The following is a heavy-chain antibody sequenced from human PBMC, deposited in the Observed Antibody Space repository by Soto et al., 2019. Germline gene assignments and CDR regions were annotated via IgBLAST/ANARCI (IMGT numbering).Heavy chain of an antibody. CDR1: GYSLTNYW. J-gene: IGHJ5*02. CDR2: IYPGDSTT. V-gene: IGHV5-51*01. Sequence: VESLKISWKCPGYSLTNYWICCFLQMSVQVLEWVGIIYPGDSTTQYSPPFQGLVTISVDKSINTAYLQWSSLKASDTAMYYCATRRYFSPEFSPWGQGTLVNVSS. CDR3: ATRRYFSPEFSP. D-gene: IGHD3-10*01.